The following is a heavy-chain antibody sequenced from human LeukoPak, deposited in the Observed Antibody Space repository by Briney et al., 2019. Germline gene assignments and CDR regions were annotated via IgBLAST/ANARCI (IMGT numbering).Heavy chain of an antibody. CDR3: ARDPIVATIPYYYYYGMDV. CDR1: GYTFTGYY. J-gene: IGHJ6*02. D-gene: IGHD5-12*01. Sequence: GSVKVSCKASGYTFTGYYMHWVRQAPGQGLEWMGWINPNSGGTNYAQKSQGRVTMTRDTSISTAYMELSRLRSDDTAVYYCARDPIVATIPYYYYYGMDVWGQGTTVTVSS. V-gene: IGHV1-2*02. CDR2: INPNSGGT.